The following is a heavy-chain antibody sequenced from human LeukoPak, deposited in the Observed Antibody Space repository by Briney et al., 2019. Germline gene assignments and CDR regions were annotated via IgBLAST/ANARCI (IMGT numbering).Heavy chain of an antibody. Sequence: GGSLRLSCAASGFTFSGSAMHWVRQASGKGLEWVGRIRSKANSYATAYAASVKGRFTISRDDSKNTAYLQMNSLKTEDTAVYYCTSLYCSSTSCYNRWDYYYYMDVWGKGTTVTVSS. D-gene: IGHD2-2*02. CDR1: GFTFSGSA. J-gene: IGHJ6*03. CDR2: IRSKANSYAT. CDR3: TSLYCSSTSCYNRWDYYYYMDV. V-gene: IGHV3-73*01.